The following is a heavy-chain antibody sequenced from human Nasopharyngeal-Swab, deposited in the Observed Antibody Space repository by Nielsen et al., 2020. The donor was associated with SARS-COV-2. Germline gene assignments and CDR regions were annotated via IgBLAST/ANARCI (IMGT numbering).Heavy chain of an antibody. CDR3: AAGYYYYYMDV. CDR1: GGSISSYS. Sequence: SETLSLTCAVSGGSISSYSWSWIRLPPGKGLEWIGYIYYSGSTNYSPSLKSRVTISVDTSKNQFSLKLSSVTAADTAVYYCAAGYYYYYMDVWGKGTTVTVSS. CDR2: IYYSGST. J-gene: IGHJ6*03. V-gene: IGHV4-59*08.